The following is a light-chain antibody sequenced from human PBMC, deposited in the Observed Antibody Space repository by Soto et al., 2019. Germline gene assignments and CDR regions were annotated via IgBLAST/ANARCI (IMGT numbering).Light chain of an antibody. CDR2: GAS. CDR3: QQYDTWPSIT. CDR1: QSVRTK. J-gene: IGKJ5*01. Sequence: EIVMTQSPSTLSVSPGARATLSCRASQSVRTKLAWYQQKAGQAPRLLIYGASTRATGVSDRFSGSGSGTEYTLTISSLQSEDFAVYYCQQYDTWPSITFGQGTRLEI. V-gene: IGKV3-15*01.